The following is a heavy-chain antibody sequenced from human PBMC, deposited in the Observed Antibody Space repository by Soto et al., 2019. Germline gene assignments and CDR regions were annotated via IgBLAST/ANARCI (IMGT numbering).Heavy chain of an antibody. CDR2: ISGRGGST. CDR3: AKTPSSGWFYFDY. J-gene: IGHJ4*02. V-gene: IGHV3-23*01. CDR1: GITFSSYT. D-gene: IGHD6-19*01. Sequence: EVQMLESGGGLVQPGGSLRLSCAASGITFSSYTISWVRQAPGKGLEWVSGISGRGGSTYYADSVKGRFTISRDNSKNTLYLQMDSLRDEVAAVYYCAKTPSSGWFYFDYWGQGTLVTVSS.